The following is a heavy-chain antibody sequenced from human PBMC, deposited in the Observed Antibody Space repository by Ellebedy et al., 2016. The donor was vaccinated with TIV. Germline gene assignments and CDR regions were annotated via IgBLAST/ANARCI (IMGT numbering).Heavy chain of an antibody. D-gene: IGHD4-17*01. Sequence: ASVKVSCKVSGYTLTELSMHWVRQAPGKGLEWMGGFDPEDGETIYAQKFQGRVTMTEDTSTDTAYMELSSLRSEDTAVYYCARTYGDYWKYYYGMDVWGQGTTVTVSS. CDR1: GYTLTELS. J-gene: IGHJ6*02. CDR2: FDPEDGET. CDR3: ARTYGDYWKYYYGMDV. V-gene: IGHV1-24*01.